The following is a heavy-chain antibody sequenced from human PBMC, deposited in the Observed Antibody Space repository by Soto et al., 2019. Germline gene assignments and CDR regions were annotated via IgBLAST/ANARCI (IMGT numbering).Heavy chain of an antibody. CDR2: ISYDGSNK. V-gene: IGHV3-30-3*01. J-gene: IGHJ6*02. D-gene: IGHD6-13*01. CDR3: EYSSSWSALYGMDV. Sequence: PGGSLRLSCAASGFTFSSYAMHWVRQAPGKGLEWVAVISYDGSNKYYADSVKGRFTISRDNSKNTLYLQMNSLRAEDTAVYYCEYSSSWSALYGMDVWGQGTTVTVSS. CDR1: GFTFSSYA.